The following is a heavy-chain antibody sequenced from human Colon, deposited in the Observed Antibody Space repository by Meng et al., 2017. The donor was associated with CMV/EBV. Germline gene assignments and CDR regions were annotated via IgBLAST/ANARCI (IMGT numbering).Heavy chain of an antibody. V-gene: IGHV1-18*01. Sequence: QVQLLQSVAEVKKPGASVKLSCKTSGYTFTNFGISWVRQAPGQGLEWMAYISPYNGDTNYAQRFQGRVALTTDTSTSTVYMELGSLTSDDTAMYYCARELARGGYWGQGTLVTVSS. CDR2: ISPYNGDT. CDR3: ARELARGGY. CDR1: GYTFTNFG. J-gene: IGHJ4*02.